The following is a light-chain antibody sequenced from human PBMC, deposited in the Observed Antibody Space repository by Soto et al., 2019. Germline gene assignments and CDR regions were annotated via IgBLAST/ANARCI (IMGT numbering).Light chain of an antibody. V-gene: IGKV3-11*01. J-gene: IGKJ4*01. CDR3: QQCRSWLT. CDR1: QSVSSY. CDR2: DAS. Sequence: ELVLTQSPATLSLSPGEIATLSCRASQSVSSYLAWYQQKPGSAPRLLIYDASNRTTGIPAMCSGGGSWTDITITISCVELEVFAVYYYQQCRSWLTFGVGTKLEIK.